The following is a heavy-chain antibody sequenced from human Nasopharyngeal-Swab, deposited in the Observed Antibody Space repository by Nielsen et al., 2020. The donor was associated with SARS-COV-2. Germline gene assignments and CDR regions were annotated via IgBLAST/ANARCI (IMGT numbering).Heavy chain of an antibody. CDR3: FIGHYMDS. V-gene: IGHV3-7*01. CDR2: IKGDGNEQ. Sequence: GESLKISCAASGFTFSAFWMSWVRQAPGRGLEWVANIKGDGNEQYYADSVKGRFTISRDNGKNSLFLEMNSLRAEDTAIYYCFIGHYMDSWGKGTAVIVSS. J-gene: IGHJ6*03. CDR1: GFTFSAFW.